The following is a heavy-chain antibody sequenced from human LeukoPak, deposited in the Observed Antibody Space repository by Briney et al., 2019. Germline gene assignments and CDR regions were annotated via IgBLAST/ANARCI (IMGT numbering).Heavy chain of an antibody. CDR2: IYHSGST. J-gene: IGHJ5*02. CDR1: GGSISSGGYS. Sequence: SETLSLTCAVSGGSISSGGYSWSWIRQPPGTGLEWIEYIYHSGSTYYNPSLKSRVTISVDRSKNQFSLKLSSVTAADTAVYYCAREATDYYGSGSYGWFDPWGQGTLVTVSS. CDR3: AREATDYYGSGSYGWFDP. D-gene: IGHD3-10*01. V-gene: IGHV4-30-2*01.